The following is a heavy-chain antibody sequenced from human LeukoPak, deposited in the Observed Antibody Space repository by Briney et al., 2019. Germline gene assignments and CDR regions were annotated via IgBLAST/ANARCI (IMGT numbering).Heavy chain of an antibody. D-gene: IGHD4-17*01. V-gene: IGHV1-69*06. CDR1: GGTFSNYA. CDR2: TIPIYGTT. J-gene: IGHJ6*03. CDR3: ARDRWPVTRIQYYYYMDV. Sequence: SVKVSCKASGGTFSNYAVSWVRQAPGQGLEWMGGTIPIYGTTNYAQKFQGRVTITADKSTSTVYMELSSLRSEDTAVYYCARDRWPVTRIQYYYYMDVWGKGTTVTVSS.